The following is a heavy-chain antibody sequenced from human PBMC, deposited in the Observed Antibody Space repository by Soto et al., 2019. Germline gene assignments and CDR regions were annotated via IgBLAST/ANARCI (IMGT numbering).Heavy chain of an antibody. V-gene: IGHV4-30-2*01. CDR2: IYHSGST. CDR3: ARITMMENFDY. Sequence: SETLSLTCAVSGCSISSGGYSWSWIRQPPGKGLEWIGYIYHSGSTYYNPSLKSRVTISVDRSKNQFSLKLSSVTAADTAVYYCARITMMENFDYWGQGTLVTVSS. J-gene: IGHJ4*02. CDR1: GCSISSGGYS. D-gene: IGHD3-22*01.